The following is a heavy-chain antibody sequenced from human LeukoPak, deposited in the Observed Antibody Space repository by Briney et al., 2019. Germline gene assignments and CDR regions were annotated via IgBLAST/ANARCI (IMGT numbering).Heavy chain of an antibody. Sequence: PRASVKVSCKASGYTFTSYGISWVRQAPGQGLEWMGWISAYNGNTNYAQKLQGRVTMTTDTSTSTAYMELRSLRSDDTAVYYCARGLYYDSSGYYYVLGRKEYYFDYWGQGTLVTVSS. D-gene: IGHD3-22*01. CDR1: GYTFTSYG. J-gene: IGHJ4*02. V-gene: IGHV1-18*01. CDR3: ARGLYYDSSGYYYVLGRKEYYFDY. CDR2: ISAYNGNT.